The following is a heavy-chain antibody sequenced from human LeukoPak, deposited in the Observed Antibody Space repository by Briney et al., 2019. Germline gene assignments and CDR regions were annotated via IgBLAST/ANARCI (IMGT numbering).Heavy chain of an antibody. CDR1: GFTFSSYA. J-gene: IGHJ3*02. V-gene: IGHV3-30-3*01. Sequence: PGGSLRLSCAASGFTFSSYAMHWVRQAPGKGLEWVAVISYDGSNKYYADSVKGRFTISRDNSKDTLYLQMNSLRAEDTAVYCCARVLAAAGGLQAFDIWGQGTMVTASS. CDR3: ARVLAAAGGLQAFDI. CDR2: ISYDGSNK. D-gene: IGHD6-25*01.